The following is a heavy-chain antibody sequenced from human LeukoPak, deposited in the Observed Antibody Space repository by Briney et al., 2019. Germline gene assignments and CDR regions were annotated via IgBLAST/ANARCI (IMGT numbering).Heavy chain of an antibody. Sequence: GESLRLSCAASGCMFSNFAMSWVRQAPGKGLEWVSTIYYSGGNTYSADSVKGRFTISRDNAKNTLYLQMNSLRAEDTAVYYCAKDQGQAVVPRRFDNWGQGTLVTVSS. CDR3: AKDQGQAVVPRRFDN. CDR1: GCMFSNFA. D-gene: IGHD2-2*01. V-gene: IGHV3-23*01. J-gene: IGHJ4*02. CDR2: IYYSGGNT.